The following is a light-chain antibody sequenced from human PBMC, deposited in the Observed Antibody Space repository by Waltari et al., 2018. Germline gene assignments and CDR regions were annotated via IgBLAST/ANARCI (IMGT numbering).Light chain of an antibody. Sequence: ETVMTQSPATLSVSPGERATLSCRTSQSVTSNLAWYQQNPGQAPRLLTHGASTRATGIPARFSGSVSATEFTLTISSLQSEDSAVYYCQQYNNWPPPYTFGQGTKLEIK. J-gene: IGKJ2*01. CDR1: QSVTSN. V-gene: IGKV3-15*01. CDR2: GAS. CDR3: QQYNNWPPPYT.